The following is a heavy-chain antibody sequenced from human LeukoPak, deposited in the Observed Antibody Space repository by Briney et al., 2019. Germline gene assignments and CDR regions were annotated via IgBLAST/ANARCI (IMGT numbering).Heavy chain of an antibody. D-gene: IGHD2-15*01. J-gene: IGHJ4*02. V-gene: IGHV5-51*01. Sequence: GESLKISCKGSGYNFNRYWIGWVRQMPGKGLEWMGSIYPGDSDTRYSPSFQGHVTISADKSISTAYLQWSSLKASDTAMYYCARLDYCSGGSCYEAYWGQGTLVTVSS. CDR3: ARLDYCSGGSCYEAY. CDR2: IYPGDSDT. CDR1: GYNFNRYW.